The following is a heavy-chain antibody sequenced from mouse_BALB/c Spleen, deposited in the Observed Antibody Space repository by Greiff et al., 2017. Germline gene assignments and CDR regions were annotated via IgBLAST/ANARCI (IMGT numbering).Heavy chain of an antibody. CDR2: INSNGGST. J-gene: IGHJ3*01. CDR3: ARRSTMITPWFAY. Sequence: EVKLMESGGGLVQPGGSLKLSCAASGFTFSSYGMSWVRQTPDKRLELVATINSNGGSTYYPDSVKGRFTISRDNAKNTLYLQMSSLKSEDTAMYYCARRSTMITPWFAYWGQGTLVTVSA. CDR1: GFTFSSYG. V-gene: IGHV5-6-3*01. D-gene: IGHD2-4*01.